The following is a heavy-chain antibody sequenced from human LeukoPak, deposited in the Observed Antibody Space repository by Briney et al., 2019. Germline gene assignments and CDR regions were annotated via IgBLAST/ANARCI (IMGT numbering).Heavy chain of an antibody. CDR1: GFTFRTYG. V-gene: IGHV3-30*18. J-gene: IGHJ4*02. CDR2: TSYDGSNK. D-gene: IGHD3-10*01. Sequence: PGGSLRLSCVASGFTFRTYGMHWIRQAPGKGLEWVAVTSYDGSNKYYRDSVKGRFSISRDNSKNTLYLQMNSLRAEDTAVYYCAKGWGGVDDFALFEYWGQGTLVTVYS. CDR3: AKGWGGVDDFALFEY.